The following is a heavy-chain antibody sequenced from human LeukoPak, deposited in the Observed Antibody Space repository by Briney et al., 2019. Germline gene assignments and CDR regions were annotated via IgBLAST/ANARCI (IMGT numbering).Heavy chain of an antibody. V-gene: IGHV1-69*05. D-gene: IGHD5-18*01. Sequence: SVKVSCKASGGTFSSYAISWVRQAPGQGLEWMGGIIPIFGTANYAQKFQGRVTITTDESTSTAYMELSSLRSEDTAVYYCARAVAAMAPFDYWGQGTLVTVSS. J-gene: IGHJ4*02. CDR1: GGTFSSYA. CDR3: ARAVAAMAPFDY. CDR2: IIPIFGTA.